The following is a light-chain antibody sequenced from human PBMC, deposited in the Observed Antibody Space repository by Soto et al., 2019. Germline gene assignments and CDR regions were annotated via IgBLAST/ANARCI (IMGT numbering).Light chain of an antibody. V-gene: IGKV3-20*01. CDR2: GAS. J-gene: IGKJ1*01. Sequence: EIVLTQSPGTLSLSPGERSTLSCISSQSISSSYLAWYQQKPGQAPRLLIYGASSRATGIPDRFSGSGSGTDFTLTINRLEPEDFAVYYCQQYDSSPRTFGQGTKVDIK. CDR1: QSISSSY. CDR3: QQYDSSPRT.